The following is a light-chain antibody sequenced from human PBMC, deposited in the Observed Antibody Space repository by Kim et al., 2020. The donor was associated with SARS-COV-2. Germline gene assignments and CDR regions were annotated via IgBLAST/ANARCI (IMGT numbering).Light chain of an antibody. V-gene: IGKV1-39*01. CDR1: QTISTY. CDR3: QQSNNSPLT. Sequence: ASVGDRVTITCLASQTISTYLNWYQHKSGIAPKLLIYRASTLQSGVPSRFRGSGSGTDFTLTITNLQPDDLATYFCQQSNNSPLTFGGGTKVDIK. J-gene: IGKJ4*01. CDR2: RAS.